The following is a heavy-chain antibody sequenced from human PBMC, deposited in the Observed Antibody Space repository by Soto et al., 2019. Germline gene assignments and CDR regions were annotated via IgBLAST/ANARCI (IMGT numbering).Heavy chain of an antibody. CDR2: IWYDGSNK. CDR1: GFTFISYG. V-gene: IGHV3-33*01. Sequence: QVQLLDSGGGVVQLGRSLSLSCAGSGFTFISYGMHWFRQAPGKGLEWVAVIWYDGSNKYYTDSVKGRFTISRDNSKNTLYLQMNSLRAEDTAVYYCARGRNKAIYYYYGMDVWGQGTTVTVSS. J-gene: IGHJ6*02. CDR3: ARGRNKAIYYYYGMDV.